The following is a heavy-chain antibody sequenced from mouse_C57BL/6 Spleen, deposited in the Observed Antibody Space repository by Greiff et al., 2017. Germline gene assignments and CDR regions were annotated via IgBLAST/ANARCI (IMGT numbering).Heavy chain of an antibody. J-gene: IGHJ4*01. Sequence: VQLQQSGPELVKPGASVKISCKASGYAFSSSWMNWVKQRPGKGLEWIGRIYPGDGDTNYNGKFKGKATLTADKSSSTAYMQLSSLRSEDSAVYFCARYEGAMDYWGQGTSVTVSS. D-gene: IGHD2-3*01. CDR1: GYAFSSSW. CDR2: IYPGDGDT. V-gene: IGHV1-82*01. CDR3: ARYEGAMDY.